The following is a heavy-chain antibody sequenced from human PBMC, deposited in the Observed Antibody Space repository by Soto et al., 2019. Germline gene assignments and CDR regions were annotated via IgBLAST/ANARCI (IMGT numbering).Heavy chain of an antibody. V-gene: IGHV4-34*01. Sequence: QVQLQQWGAGLLKPSETLSLTCAVYGGSFSGYYWSWIRQPPGKGLEWIGEINHSGSTNYNXSLXXXXXXXXXXXXXXXXXXXXXXXXXXXXVXYXXRXXDYGDYFXXQHWGQGTLVTVSS. CDR1: GGSFSGYY. CDR2: INHSGST. D-gene: IGHD4-17*01. J-gene: IGHJ1*01. CDR3: XRXXDYGDYFXXQH.